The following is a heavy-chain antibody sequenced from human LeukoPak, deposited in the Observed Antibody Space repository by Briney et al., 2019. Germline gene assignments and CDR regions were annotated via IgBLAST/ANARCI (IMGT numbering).Heavy chain of an antibody. Sequence: PGGFLRLSCAASGFTFTTYAIHWVRQAPGKGLEWVTLIWSDGSAQYYADSVKGRFTISRDNSKNTLYLQVNSLRAEDTAVYYCASGTSFRYFDYWGQGTLVTVSS. CDR3: ASGTSFRYFDY. CDR2: IWSDGSAQ. CDR1: GFTFTTYA. V-gene: IGHV3-33*01. D-gene: IGHD3-10*01. J-gene: IGHJ4*02.